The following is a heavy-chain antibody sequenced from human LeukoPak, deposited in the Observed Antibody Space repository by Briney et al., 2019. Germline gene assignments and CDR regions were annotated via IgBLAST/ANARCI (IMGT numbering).Heavy chain of an antibody. CDR3: ARALDSLGGLSLPDY. CDR2: IHPSTGHP. CDR1: GYTFTSYD. Sequence: GASVKVSCKTSGYTFTSYDLNWVRQAPGQGLEFMGWIHPSTGHPSYAQGFSGRFVFSLDTSVTTTYLQISDLKADDTAVYFCARALDSLGGLSLPDYWGQGTLVTVSS. V-gene: IGHV7-4-1*02. J-gene: IGHJ4*02. D-gene: IGHD3-16*02.